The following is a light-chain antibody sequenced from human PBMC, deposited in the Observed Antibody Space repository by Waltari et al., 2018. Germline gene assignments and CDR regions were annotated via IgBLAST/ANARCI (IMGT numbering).Light chain of an antibody. J-gene: IGKJ2*01. Sequence: DIQMTQSPSSLSASVGDRVTITCRASQSISSYLNWYQQKPGKAPKLLIYAASSLQSGVPSRFSGSGSGTDFTLTISSLQPEDFATYYCQQSYSTGYTFGQVTKLEIK. CDR2: AAS. CDR1: QSISSY. V-gene: IGKV1-39*01. CDR3: QQSYSTGYT.